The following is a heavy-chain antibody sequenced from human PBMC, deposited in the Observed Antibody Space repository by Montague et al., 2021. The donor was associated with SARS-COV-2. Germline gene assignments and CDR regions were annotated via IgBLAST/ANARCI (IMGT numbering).Heavy chain of an antibody. J-gene: IGHJ6*02. Sequence: CAISGDSVSSNSATWNWVRQSPSRGLEWLGRTYYRSKWYNDYAASVRGRVTINPDTSKNQFSLQLNSVTPEDTAIYYCTSGRKGNYNVMDVWGQGTTVTVSS. CDR1: GDSVSSNSAT. CDR2: TYYRSKWYN. V-gene: IGHV6-1*01. CDR3: TSGRKGNYNVMDV. D-gene: IGHD1-1*01.